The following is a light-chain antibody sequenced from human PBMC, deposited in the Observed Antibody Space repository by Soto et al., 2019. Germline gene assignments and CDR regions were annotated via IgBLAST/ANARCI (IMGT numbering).Light chain of an antibody. Sequence: EIVLTQSPGTLSLSPGERATLSCRASQSVSSSYFAWFQQKPGQAPRLLIYSASSRATGIPDIFSGRGSGTYFSLTSSRLEPEDSAVYYYQQYDRSPRTFGQGTKVEIK. J-gene: IGKJ4*01. V-gene: IGKV3-20*01. CDR3: QQYDRSPRT. CDR1: QSVSSSY. CDR2: SAS.